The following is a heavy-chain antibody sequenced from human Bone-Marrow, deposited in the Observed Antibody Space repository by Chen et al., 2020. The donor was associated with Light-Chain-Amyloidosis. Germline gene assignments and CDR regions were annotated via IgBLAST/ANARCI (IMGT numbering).Heavy chain of an antibody. V-gene: IGHV5-51*01. CDR1: GYTFPNYW. Sequence: EVQLEQSGPEVKKPGESMKISCTGSGYTFPNYWIGWVRQMPGKGLELMGVIYPDDSDARYSPSFEGQVTISADKSITTAYLQWRSLKASDTAMYYCARRRDGYNFDYWGQGTLVTVSS. CDR3: ARRRDGYNFDY. J-gene: IGHJ4*02. D-gene: IGHD5-12*01. CDR2: IYPDDSDA.